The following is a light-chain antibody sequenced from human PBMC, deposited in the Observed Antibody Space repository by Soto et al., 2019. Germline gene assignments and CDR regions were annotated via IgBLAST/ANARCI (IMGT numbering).Light chain of an antibody. CDR2: KAS. V-gene: IGKV1-5*03. CDR3: EQYNSYRT. CDR1: QSISIW. J-gene: IGKJ1*01. Sequence: DIQMTQSPSTLSASVGDRVTITCRASQSISIWLAWYQQKPGKASKVLIYKASTLESGVPSRFSGSGSGTEFSLTISSLQPDDFATYYCEQYNSYRTFGQGTKVEI.